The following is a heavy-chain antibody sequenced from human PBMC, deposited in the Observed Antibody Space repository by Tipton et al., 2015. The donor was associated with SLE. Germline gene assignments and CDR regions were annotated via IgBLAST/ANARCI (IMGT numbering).Heavy chain of an antibody. D-gene: IGHD3-22*01. J-gene: IGHJ5*02. CDR1: GFTFGDYA. Sequence: LRLSCTASGFTFGDYAMSWVRQAPGKGLEWIGYIYYSGSTNYNPSLKSRVTISVDTSKNQFSLKLSSVTAADTAVYYCARSYYDSSGYIPGFDPWGQGTLVTVSS. CDR3: ARSYYDSSGYIPGFDP. CDR2: IYYSGST. V-gene: IGHV4-59*01.